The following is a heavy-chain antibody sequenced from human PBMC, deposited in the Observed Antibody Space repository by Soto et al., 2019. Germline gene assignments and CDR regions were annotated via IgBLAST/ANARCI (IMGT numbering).Heavy chain of an antibody. CDR2: INSDGSST. V-gene: IGHV3-74*01. Sequence: EVQLVESGGGLVQPDGSQRLSCAASGFTFSSYWMHWVRQAPGKGPVWVSRINSDGSSTSYADSVKGRFTISRDNAKNTLYLQRSMLRAEDTAVYYCATGDSHAFDIWGQGTMVTVS. D-gene: IGHD7-27*01. CDR1: GFTFSSYW. J-gene: IGHJ3*02. CDR3: ATGDSHAFDI.